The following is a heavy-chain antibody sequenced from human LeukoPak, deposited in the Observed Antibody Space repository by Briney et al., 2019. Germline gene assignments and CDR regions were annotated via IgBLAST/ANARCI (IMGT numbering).Heavy chain of an antibody. V-gene: IGHV4-59*08. Sequence: SETLSLTCTVSGGSISSYYWSWIRQPPGKGLEWIGYIYYSGSTNYNPSLKSRVTISVDTSKNQFSLKLSSVTAADTAVYYCARQGEVLRYFDWLSPAALNWFDPWGQGTLVTVSS. D-gene: IGHD3-9*01. J-gene: IGHJ5*02. CDR1: GGSISSYY. CDR3: ARQGEVLRYFDWLSPAALNWFDP. CDR2: IYYSGST.